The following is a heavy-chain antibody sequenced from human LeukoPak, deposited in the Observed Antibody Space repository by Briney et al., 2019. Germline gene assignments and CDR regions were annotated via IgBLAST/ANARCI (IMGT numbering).Heavy chain of an antibody. CDR3: TRHGMARD. D-gene: IGHD5-24*01. CDR1: GFTFSGSA. V-gene: IGHV3-73*01. Sequence: GSLRLSCAASGFTFSGSAMHWVRQASGRGLEWVGRIRSKANSYATAYAASVKGRFTISRDDSKNTAYLQMNSLKTEDTAVYYCTRHGMARDWGQGTLVTVSS. J-gene: IGHJ4*02. CDR2: IRSKANSYAT.